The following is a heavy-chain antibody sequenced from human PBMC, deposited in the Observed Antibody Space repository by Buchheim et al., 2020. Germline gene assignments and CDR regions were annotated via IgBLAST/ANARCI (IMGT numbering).Heavy chain of an antibody. CDR3: ARAITMSP. J-gene: IGHJ5*02. D-gene: IGHD3-22*01. CDR2: VYYSGST. CDR1: GASISSNNW. Sequence: QVQLQESGPGLVKPSGTLSLTCTVSGASISSNNWWSWVRQPPGKGLEWIGEVYYSGSTNYNLSLKSRLTISVDVSNNEFSLKLNSVTAADTGVYYCARAITMSPWGQGTL. V-gene: IGHV4-4*02.